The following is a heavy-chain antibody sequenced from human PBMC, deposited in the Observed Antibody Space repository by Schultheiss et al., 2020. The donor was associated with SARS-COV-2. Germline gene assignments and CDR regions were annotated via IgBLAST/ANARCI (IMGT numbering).Heavy chain of an antibody. CDR3: ARGNYYDSSGYYFWFDP. D-gene: IGHD3-22*01. CDR2: IYYSGST. J-gene: IGHJ5*02. Sequence: SETLSLTCTVSGGSISSYYWSWIRQPPGKGLEWIGYIYYSGSTNYNPSLKSRVTISVDTSKNQFSLNLSSVTAADTAVYYCARGNYYDSSGYYFWFDPWGQGTLVTVSS. CDR1: GGSISSYY. V-gene: IGHV4-59*12.